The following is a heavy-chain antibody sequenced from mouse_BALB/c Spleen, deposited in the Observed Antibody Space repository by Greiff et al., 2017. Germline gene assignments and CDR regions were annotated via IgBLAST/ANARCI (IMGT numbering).Heavy chain of an antibody. CDR1: GYTFSSYW. D-gene: IGHD1-1*01. CDR2: ILPGSGST. J-gene: IGHJ3*01. Sequence: VHLVESGAELMKPGASVTISCKATGYTFSSYWIEWVKQRPGHGLEWIGEILPGSGSTNYNEKFKGKATFTADTSTNTAYMHISSLTSEDSAVYYCSGCYGSSHAAYWGQGTMVTVSA. CDR3: SGCYGSSHAAY. V-gene: IGHV1-9*01.